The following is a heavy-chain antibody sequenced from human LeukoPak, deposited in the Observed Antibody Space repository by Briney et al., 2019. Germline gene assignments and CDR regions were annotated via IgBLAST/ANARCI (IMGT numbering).Heavy chain of an antibody. CDR1: GYTFTSYD. CDR2: MNPNSGNT. Sequence: EASVKVSCKASGYTFTSYDINWVRQATGQGLEWMGWMNPNSGNTGYAQKFQGRVTMTRNTSISTAYMELSSLRSEDTAVYYCARGYYYDSSGYRPGLDYWGQGTLVTVSS. V-gene: IGHV1-8*01. CDR3: ARGYYYDSSGYRPGLDY. D-gene: IGHD3-22*01. J-gene: IGHJ4*02.